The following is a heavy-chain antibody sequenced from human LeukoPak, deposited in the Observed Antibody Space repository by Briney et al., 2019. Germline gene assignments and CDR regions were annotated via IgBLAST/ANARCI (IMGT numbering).Heavy chain of an antibody. CDR2: IYYSGST. CDR3: ARGTTGSGDWFDP. J-gene: IGHJ5*02. D-gene: IGHD1-1*01. V-gene: IGHV4-61*01. Sequence: SETLSLTCAVSHDSSYSSIYYWSWIRQPPGKGLEWIGYIYYSGSTNYNPSLKSRVTISVDTSKNQFSLKLSSVTAADTAVYYCARGTTGSGDWFDPWGQGTLVTASP. CDR1: HDSSYSSIYY.